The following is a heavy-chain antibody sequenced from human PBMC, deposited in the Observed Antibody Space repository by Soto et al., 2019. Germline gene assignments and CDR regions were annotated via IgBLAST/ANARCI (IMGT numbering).Heavy chain of an antibody. CDR2: IYYSGNT. J-gene: IGHJ5*02. CDR3: ARELMGLLPRRYCRGGSCLTYNWFDP. Sequence: SETLSLTCTVSGDSVSSVGFHWAWLRRPPGKGLEWIGYIYYSGNTYYNPSLKSRVTISVDTSKNQFSLKLSSVTAADTAVYYCARELMGLLPRRYCRGGSCLTYNWFDPWGQGTLVTVSS. V-gene: IGHV4-31*03. CDR1: GDSVSSVGFH. D-gene: IGHD2-15*01.